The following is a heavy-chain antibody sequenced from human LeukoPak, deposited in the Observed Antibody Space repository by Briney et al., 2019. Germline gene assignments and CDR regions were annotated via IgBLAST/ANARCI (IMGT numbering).Heavy chain of an antibody. CDR2: IIPSGHTT. CDR1: GFTFSSHG. Sequence: GGTLRLSCVASGFTFSSHGMNWVRQAPGKGLEWVSGIIPSGHTTYYADSVKGRFTISRDNAKNSLYLQMNSLRAEDTAVYYCARGTQWELRLYYYYYMDVWGKGTTVTISS. CDR3: ARGTQWELRLYYYYYMDV. V-gene: IGHV3-48*04. D-gene: IGHD1-26*01. J-gene: IGHJ6*03.